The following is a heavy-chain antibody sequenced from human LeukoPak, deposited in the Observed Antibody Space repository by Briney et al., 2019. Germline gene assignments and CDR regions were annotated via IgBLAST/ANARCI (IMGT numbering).Heavy chain of an antibody. CDR1: GLTLSSSW. J-gene: IGHJ4*02. Sequence: PGGSLRLSCAASGLTLSSSWMTWVRPAPGKGLEWVANIKEDASETNYVGSAIGRFAISRDNAKNSLYLQMNSLRVEDTAVYYCTRGSPLDYWGQGTLVTVSS. CDR3: TRGSPLDY. V-gene: IGHV3-7*01. D-gene: IGHD1-26*01. CDR2: IKEDASET.